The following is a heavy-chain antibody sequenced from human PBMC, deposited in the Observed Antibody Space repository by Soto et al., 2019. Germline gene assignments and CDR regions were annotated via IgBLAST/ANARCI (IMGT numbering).Heavy chain of an antibody. J-gene: IGHJ6*02. D-gene: IGHD3-10*01. Sequence: GASVKVSCKASGYTFRIYGISWVRQAPGQGLEWMGWISAYNGRSNYAQNFQGRVAMTTDTSTSTAYMELRRLRSDDTAVYYFPRGGGKMDVCAQGTTVTVSS. V-gene: IGHV1-18*04. CDR3: PRGGGKMDV. CDR2: ISAYNGRS. CDR1: GYTFRIYG.